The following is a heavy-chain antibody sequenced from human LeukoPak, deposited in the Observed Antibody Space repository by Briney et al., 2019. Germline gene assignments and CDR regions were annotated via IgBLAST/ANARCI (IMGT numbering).Heavy chain of an antibody. V-gene: IGHV4-34*01. D-gene: IGHD6-13*01. CDR3: ARALGAAGLDY. CDR1: GGAFSGYY. Sequence: SETLSLTCAVYGGAFSGYYWSWIRQPPGKGLEWIGEINHSGSTNYNLSLKSRVTISVDTSKNQFSLKLSSVTAADTAVYYCARALGAAGLDYWGQGTLVTVSS. CDR2: INHSGST. J-gene: IGHJ4*02.